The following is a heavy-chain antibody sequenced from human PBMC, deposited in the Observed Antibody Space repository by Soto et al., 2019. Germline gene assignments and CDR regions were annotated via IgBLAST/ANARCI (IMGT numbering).Heavy chain of an antibody. CDR3: AHLVVTAIGDAFDI. V-gene: IGHV2-5*02. J-gene: IGHJ3*02. D-gene: IGHD2-21*02. CDR1: GFSLSTSGVG. CDR2: IYWDDDK. Sequence: QITLKESGLTLVKPTQTLTLTCTFSGFSLSTSGVGVGWIRQPPGKALEGLAVIYWDDDKRYSPSLKSRLTITKDSSENLVVLTMTNMDLADTAKYYCAHLVVTAIGDAFDIWGQGTMVTVSS.